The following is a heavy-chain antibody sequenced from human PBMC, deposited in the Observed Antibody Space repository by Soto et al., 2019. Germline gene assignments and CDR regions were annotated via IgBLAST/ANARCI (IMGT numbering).Heavy chain of an antibody. J-gene: IGHJ4*02. V-gene: IGHV3-23*01. CDR3: AKHGDCGSTSCYFDY. Sequence: GGSLRLSCAASGFTFSIYAMNWVRQAPGKGLEWVSIISGSGGTTYYADSVKGRFTISRDNSKNTLYLQMNSLRAEDTAVYYCAKHGDCGSTSCYFDYWAQGTLVTVSS. D-gene: IGHD2-2*01. CDR1: GFTFSIYA. CDR2: ISGSGGTT.